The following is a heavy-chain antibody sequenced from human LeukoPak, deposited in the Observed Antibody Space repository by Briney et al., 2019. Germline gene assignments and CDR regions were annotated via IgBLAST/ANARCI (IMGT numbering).Heavy chain of an antibody. CDR3: ERGFVTTLVTLEAFDY. D-gene: IGHD4-23*01. V-gene: IGHV1-2*02. CDR2: INPNSGGT. Sequence: ASVKVSCKASGYTFTGYYMHWVRQAPGRGLEWMGWINPNSGGTNYAQKFQGRVTMTRDTSISTAYMELSRLRSDDTAVYYCERGFVTTLVTLEAFDYWGQGTLVTVSS. CDR1: GYTFTGYY. J-gene: IGHJ4*02.